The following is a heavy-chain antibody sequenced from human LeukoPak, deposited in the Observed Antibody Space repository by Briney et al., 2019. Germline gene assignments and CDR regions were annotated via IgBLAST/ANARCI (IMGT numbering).Heavy chain of an antibody. CDR2: IYHSGST. V-gene: IGHV4-4*02. CDR3: ARVYSSSLYYFDY. J-gene: IGHJ4*02. Sequence: SETLSLTCAVSGGSISSSNWWSWVRQPPGKGLEWIGEIYHSGSTNYNPSLKSRVTISVDKSKNQFSLKLSSVTAADTAVYYCARVYSSSLYYFDYWGQGTLVTVSS. D-gene: IGHD6-13*01. CDR1: GGSISSSNW.